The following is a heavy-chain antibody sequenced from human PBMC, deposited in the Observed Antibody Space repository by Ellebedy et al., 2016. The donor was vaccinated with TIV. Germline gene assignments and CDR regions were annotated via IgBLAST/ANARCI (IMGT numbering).Heavy chain of an antibody. D-gene: IGHD3-10*01. Sequence: MPSETLSLTCAVYGGSFSGYYWSWIRQPPGKGLEWIGEINHSGSTNYNPSLKSRVTISVDTSKNQFSLKLSSVTAADTAVYYCARGYYIPYWYFDLWGRGTLVTVSS. CDR2: INHSGST. V-gene: IGHV4-34*01. CDR1: GGSFSGYY. CDR3: ARGYYIPYWYFDL. J-gene: IGHJ2*01.